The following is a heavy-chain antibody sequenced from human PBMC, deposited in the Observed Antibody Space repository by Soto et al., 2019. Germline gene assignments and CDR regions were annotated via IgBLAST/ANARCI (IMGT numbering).Heavy chain of an antibody. CDR1: GFTFSSYA. J-gene: IGHJ3*02. CDR3: ARSALAARYAFDI. V-gene: IGHV3-30-3*01. CDR2: ISYDGSNK. Sequence: GGSLRLSCAASGFTFSSYAMHWVRQAPGKGLEWVAVISYDGSNKYYADSVKGRFTISRDNSKNTLYLQMNSLRAEDTAVYYCARSALAARYAFDIWGQGTMVTVSS. D-gene: IGHD6-13*01.